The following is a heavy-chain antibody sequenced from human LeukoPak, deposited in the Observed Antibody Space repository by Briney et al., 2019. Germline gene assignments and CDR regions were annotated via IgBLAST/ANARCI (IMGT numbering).Heavy chain of an antibody. CDR3: TKDLGTEYNIFDY. Sequence: PGGSLRLSCAASGFTFSDYYMSWIRQAPGKGLEWVSYISSSGSTIYYADSVKGRFTISRDNSKNTLYLQMNSLRPEDTAVYYCTKDLGTEYNIFDYWGQGTLVTVSS. CDR1: GFTFSDYY. J-gene: IGHJ4*02. V-gene: IGHV3-11*04. CDR2: ISSSGSTI. D-gene: IGHD3-9*01.